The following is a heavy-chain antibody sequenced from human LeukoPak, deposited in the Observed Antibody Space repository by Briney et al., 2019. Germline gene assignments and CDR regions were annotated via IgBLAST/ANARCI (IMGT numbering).Heavy chain of an antibody. CDR3: ARERSSSRGYYYYMDV. D-gene: IGHD6-6*01. V-gene: IGHV3-48*04. Sequence: GGSLRLSCAASGFTFSRYSMNWVRQAPGKGLEWVSYISSSSSTIYYADSVKGRFTISRDNAKNSLYLQMNSLRAEDTAVYYCARERSSSRGYYYYMDVWGKGTTVTVSS. CDR1: GFTFSRYS. J-gene: IGHJ6*03. CDR2: ISSSSSTI.